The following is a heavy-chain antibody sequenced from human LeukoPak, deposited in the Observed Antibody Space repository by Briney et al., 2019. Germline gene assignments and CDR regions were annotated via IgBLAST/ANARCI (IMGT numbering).Heavy chain of an antibody. J-gene: IGHJ3*02. V-gene: IGHV4-59*08. CDR2: IYYSGST. CDR1: GGSISSYY. CDR3: ARRDTIFGVQDI. Sequence: PSETLSLTCTVSGGSISSYYWSWMRQSPGKGLEWIGYIYYSGSTSYNPSLKSRVTISVDTSKNQFSLKLSSVTAADTAVYYCARRDTIFGVQDIWGQGTMVTVSS. D-gene: IGHD3-3*01.